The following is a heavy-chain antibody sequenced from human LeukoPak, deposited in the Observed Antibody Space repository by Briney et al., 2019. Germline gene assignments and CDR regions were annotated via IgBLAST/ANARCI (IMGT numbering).Heavy chain of an antibody. J-gene: IGHJ4*02. D-gene: IGHD5-24*01. CDR2: ISYDGSNK. CDR1: GFTFSSYG. CDR3: AKARKRWLQVGNLDY. Sequence: PGGSLRLSCAASGFTFSSYGTHWVRQAPGKGLEWVAVISYDGSNKYYADSVKGRFTISRDNSKNTLYLQMNSLRAEDTAVYYCAKARKRWLQVGNLDYWGQGTLVTVSS. V-gene: IGHV3-30*18.